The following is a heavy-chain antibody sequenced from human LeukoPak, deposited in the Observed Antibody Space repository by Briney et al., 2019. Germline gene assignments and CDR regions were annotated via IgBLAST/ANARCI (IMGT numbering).Heavy chain of an antibody. V-gene: IGHV3-53*01. CDR3: ATAQSAAGTHDAFDI. CDR1: GFTVSSNY. D-gene: IGHD6-13*01. CDR2: IYSGGST. Sequence: GGPLRLSCAASGFTVSSNYMSWVRQAPGKGLEWVSVIYSGGSTYYADSVKGRFTISRDNSKNTLYLQMNSLRAEDTAVYYCATAQSAAGTHDAFDIWGQGTMVTVSS. J-gene: IGHJ3*02.